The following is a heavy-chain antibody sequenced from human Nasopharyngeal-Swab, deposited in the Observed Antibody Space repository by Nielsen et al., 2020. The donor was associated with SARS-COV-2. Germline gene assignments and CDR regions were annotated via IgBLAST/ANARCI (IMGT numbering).Heavy chain of an antibody. CDR1: GFTFSSYG. CDR3: AKDNRYSSSWYYYMDV. J-gene: IGHJ6*03. CDR2: IRYDGSNK. Sequence: GESLKISCAASGFTFSSYGTHWVRQAPGKGLEWVAFIRYDGSNKYYADSVKGRFTISRDNSKNTLYLQMNSLRAEDTAVYYCAKDNRYSSSWYYYMDVWGKGTTVTVSS. V-gene: IGHV3-30*02. D-gene: IGHD6-13*01.